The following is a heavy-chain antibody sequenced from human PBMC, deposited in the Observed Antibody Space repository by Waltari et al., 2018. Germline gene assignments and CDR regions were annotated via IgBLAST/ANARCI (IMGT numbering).Heavy chain of an antibody. CDR1: GGSFSGYY. V-gene: IGHV4-34*01. J-gene: IGHJ3*02. CDR3: ARGYGYCSSTSCYAFDI. D-gene: IGHD2-2*01. CDR2: INHSGST. Sequence: QVQLQQWGAGLLKPSETLSLPCAVYGGSFSGYYWSWIRQPPGKGLEWIGEINHSGSTNYNPSLKSRVTISVDTAKNQFSLKLSSVTAADTAVYYCARGYGYCSSTSCYAFDIWGQGTMVTVSS.